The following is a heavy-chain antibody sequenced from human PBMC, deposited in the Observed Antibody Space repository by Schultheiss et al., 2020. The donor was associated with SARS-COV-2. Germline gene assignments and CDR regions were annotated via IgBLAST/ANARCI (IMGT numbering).Heavy chain of an antibody. J-gene: IGHJ4*02. CDR2: ISGSGAST. Sequence: GESLKISCAASGFTFSSYGMNWVRQAPGKGLEWVSAISGSGASTYYADSVKGRFTISRDNSKNTVYLQMNSLRAEDTAVYYCARHDYGDYPGVVKYWGQGTLVTVSS. D-gene: IGHD4-17*01. V-gene: IGHV3-23*01. CDR1: GFTFSSYG. CDR3: ARHDYGDYPGVVKY.